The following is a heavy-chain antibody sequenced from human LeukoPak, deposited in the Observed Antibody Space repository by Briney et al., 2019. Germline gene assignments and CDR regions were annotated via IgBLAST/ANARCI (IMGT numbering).Heavy chain of an antibody. J-gene: IGHJ6*03. CDR2: INPNSGGT. CDR3: AGGKNPANYMDV. D-gene: IGHD1-14*01. CDR1: GYTFTCYY. V-gene: IGHV1-2*02. Sequence: ASVKVSCKASGYTFTCYYMHWVRQAPGQGLEWMGWINPNSGGTNYAQKFQGRVTMTRDTSISTAYMELSRLRSDDTAVYYCAGGKNPANYMDVWGKGTTVTVSS.